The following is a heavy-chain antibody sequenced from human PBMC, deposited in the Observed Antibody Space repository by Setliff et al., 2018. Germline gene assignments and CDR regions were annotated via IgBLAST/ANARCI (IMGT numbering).Heavy chain of an antibody. CDR3: ARDTRDKYDRSGYYLSFDS. CDR1: GYTFTSYG. D-gene: IGHD3-22*01. Sequence: GASVKVSCKASGYTFTSYGISWVRQAPGQGLEWMGWISAYNGDTNYAQKLQGRVTMTTDTSTSTAYMELSSLRSEDTAVYYCARDTRDKYDRSGYYLSFDSWGQGTPVTVSS. CDR2: ISAYNGDT. V-gene: IGHV1-18*01. J-gene: IGHJ4*02.